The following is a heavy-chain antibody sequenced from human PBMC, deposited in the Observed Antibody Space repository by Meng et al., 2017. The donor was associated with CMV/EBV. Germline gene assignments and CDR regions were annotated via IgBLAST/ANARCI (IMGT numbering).Heavy chain of an antibody. V-gene: IGHV2-5*02. CDR2: IYWDDDK. Sequence: HIPFKDWRPTLATPTPTLTLTCTFSGCSLSTSGVGVGWIRRPPGKALEWLALIYWDDDKRYSPSLQSRLTITKDTPKNQVVLTMTNMDPVDTATYYCARIAAAGRFDYWGQGTLVTVSS. D-gene: IGHD6-13*01. CDR3: ARIAAAGRFDY. J-gene: IGHJ4*02. CDR1: GCSLSTSGVG.